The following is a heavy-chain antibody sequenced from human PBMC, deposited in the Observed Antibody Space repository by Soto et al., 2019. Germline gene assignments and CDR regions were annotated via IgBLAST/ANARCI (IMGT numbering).Heavy chain of an antibody. CDR3: ARGQGSSWYGLFFDY. D-gene: IGHD6-13*01. CDR2: INHSGST. Sequence: ETLSLTCAVYGGSFSGYYWSWIRQPPGKGLEWIGEINHSGSTNYNPSLKSRVTISVDTSKNQFSLKLSSVTAADTAVYYCARGQGSSWYGLFFDYWGQGTLVTVSS. J-gene: IGHJ4*02. CDR1: GGSFSGYY. V-gene: IGHV4-34*01.